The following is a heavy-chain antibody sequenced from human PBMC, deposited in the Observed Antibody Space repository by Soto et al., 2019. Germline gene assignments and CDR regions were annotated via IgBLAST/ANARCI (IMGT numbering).Heavy chain of an antibody. Sequence: GASVKVSCRASGGTFSSYAISWVRQAPGQGREWMGGIIPIFGTANYAQKFQGRVTITADESTSTAYMELSSLRSEDTAVYYCASGVRDCSSTSCYYYYYYGMDVWGQGTTV. J-gene: IGHJ6*02. D-gene: IGHD2-2*01. CDR2: IIPIFGTA. V-gene: IGHV1-69*13. CDR1: GGTFSSYA. CDR3: ASGVRDCSSTSCYYYYYYGMDV.